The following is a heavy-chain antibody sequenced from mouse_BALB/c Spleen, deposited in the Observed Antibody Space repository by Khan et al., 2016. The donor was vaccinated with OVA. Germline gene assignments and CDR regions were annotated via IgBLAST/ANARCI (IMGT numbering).Heavy chain of an antibody. D-gene: IGHD2-2*01. CDR2: IDPFSGAT. CDR1: GYSFTTYY. CDR3: SRQGYVAWFTY. J-gene: IGHJ3*01. V-gene: IGHV1S135*01. Sequence: VQLQQSGPELMKPGASVKISCKASGYSFTTYYIHWVMQSHGTSLEWIGYIDPFSGATTYNQKFRGKATLTVDKSSSTAYILLSNLTSEDSAVYYCSRQGYVAWFTYWGQGTLVTVSA.